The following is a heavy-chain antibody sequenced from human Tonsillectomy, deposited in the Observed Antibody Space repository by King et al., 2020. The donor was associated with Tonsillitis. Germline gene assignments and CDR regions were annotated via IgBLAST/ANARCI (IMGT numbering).Heavy chain of an antibody. CDR3: ASLPEDYYDSSGYA. D-gene: IGHD3-22*01. J-gene: IGHJ5*02. CDR1: GGSISSGGYS. V-gene: IGHV4-30-2*01. Sequence: LQLQESGSGLVKPSQTLSLTCAVSGGSISSGGYSWSWIRQPPGKGLEWIGYIYQSGSTYYNPSLKSRVTISVDRSKNQFSLKLSSVTAADTAVYYCASLPEDYYDSSGYAWSQGTLVTVSS. CDR2: IYQSGST.